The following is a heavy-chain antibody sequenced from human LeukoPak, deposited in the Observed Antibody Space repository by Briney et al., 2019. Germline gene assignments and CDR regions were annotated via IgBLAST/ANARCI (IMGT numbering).Heavy chain of an antibody. J-gene: IGHJ4*02. CDR2: IYYIGYT. CDR1: GASISSYY. V-gene: IGHV4-59*01. Sequence: PSETLSLTCTVSGASISSYYRSWIRQPPGKGLEWIGYIYYIGYTNYNPSLKSRVTMSVDTSNHQFSLRLSSVTAADTAVYYCARGNADLLDWGQGTLVTVSS. CDR3: ARGNADLLD. D-gene: IGHD2-8*02.